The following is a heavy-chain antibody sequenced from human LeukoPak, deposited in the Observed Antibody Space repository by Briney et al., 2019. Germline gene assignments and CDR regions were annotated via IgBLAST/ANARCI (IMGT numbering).Heavy chain of an antibody. CDR3: AILPDQGYYYGSGSLDY. CDR1: GYTFTGYY. CDR2: INPNSGGT. J-gene: IGHJ4*02. D-gene: IGHD3-10*01. V-gene: IGHV1-2*06. Sequence: ASVTVSCKASGYTFTGYYMHWVRQAPGQGLEWMGRINPNSGGTNYAQKFQGRATMTRDTSISTAYMELSRLRSDDTAVYYCAILPDQGYYYGSGSLDYWGQGTLVTVSS.